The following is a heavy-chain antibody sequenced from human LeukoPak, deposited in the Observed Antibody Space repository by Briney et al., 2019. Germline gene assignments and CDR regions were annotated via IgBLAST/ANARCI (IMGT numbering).Heavy chain of an antibody. CDR3: ARVASSGWYVGEIAY. CDR1: GFTFSRDW. Sequence: GGSLRLSCAASGFTFSRDWMSGGRQAPGKGLEWGANIKQVGSENYYVGSVKGRFTISRDNAKNSLYLQMNSLRAEATAVYSCARVASSGWYVGEIAYWGQGTLVTVS. D-gene: IGHD6-19*01. J-gene: IGHJ4*02. CDR2: IKQVGSEN. V-gene: IGHV3-7*01.